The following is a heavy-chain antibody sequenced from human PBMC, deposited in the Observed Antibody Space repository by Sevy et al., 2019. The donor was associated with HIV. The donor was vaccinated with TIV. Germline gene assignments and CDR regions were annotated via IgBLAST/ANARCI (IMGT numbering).Heavy chain of an antibody. CDR2: ISYDGSNK. CDR3: ARWGRDYYDSSGYYGGFDY. V-gene: IGHV3-30-3*01. D-gene: IGHD3-22*01. Sequence: GGSLGLSCAASGFTFSSYAMHWVRQAPGKGLEWVAVISYDGSNKYYADSVKGRFTISRDNSKNTLYLQMNSLRAEDTAVYYCARWGRDYYDSSGYYGGFDYWGQGTLVTVSS. CDR1: GFTFSSYA. J-gene: IGHJ4*02.